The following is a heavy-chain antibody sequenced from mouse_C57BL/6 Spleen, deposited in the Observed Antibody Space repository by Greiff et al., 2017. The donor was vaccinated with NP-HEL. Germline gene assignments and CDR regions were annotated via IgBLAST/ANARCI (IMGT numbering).Heavy chain of an antibody. CDR1: GYSITSGYY. Sequence: EVKLMESGPGLVKPSQSLSLTCSVTGYSITSGYYWNWIRQFPGNKLEWMGYISYDGSNNYNPSLKNRISITRDTSKNQFFLKLNSVTTEDTATYYRARGEGNGNSLDYWGQGTSVTVSS. CDR2: ISYDGSN. CDR3: ARGEGNGNSLDY. J-gene: IGHJ4*01. V-gene: IGHV3-6*01. D-gene: IGHD2-1*01.